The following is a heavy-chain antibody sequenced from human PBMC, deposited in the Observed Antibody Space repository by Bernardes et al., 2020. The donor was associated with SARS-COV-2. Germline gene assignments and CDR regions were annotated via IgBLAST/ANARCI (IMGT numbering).Heavy chain of an antibody. CDR1: GFTFSSYA. CDR2: ISSNGGST. V-gene: IGHV3-64D*09. D-gene: IGHD3-3*01. J-gene: IGHJ5*02. Sequence: GGSLRLSCSASGFTFSSYAMHWVRQAPGKGLEYVSAISSNGGSTYYADSVKGRFTISRDNSKNTLYLQMSSLRAEDTAVYYCVKDDYDFWSGYSNWFDPWGQGTLVTVSS. CDR3: VKDDYDFWSGYSNWFDP.